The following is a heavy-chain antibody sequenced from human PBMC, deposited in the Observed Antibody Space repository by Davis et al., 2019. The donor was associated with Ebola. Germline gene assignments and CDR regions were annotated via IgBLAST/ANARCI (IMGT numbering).Heavy chain of an antibody. CDR1: GYSFSTDW. V-gene: IGHV5-51*01. Sequence: GESLKISCKGSGYSFSTDWIAWLRQMPGQGLEWMGIIYPGDSAARYSPSFQGQVTFSADKSINTAYLQWRGLKASDSGMYYCARQKGSTWNYYFDYWGQGTVVTVSS. D-gene: IGHD1-1*01. CDR3: ARQKGSTWNYYFDY. CDR2: IYPGDSAA. J-gene: IGHJ4*02.